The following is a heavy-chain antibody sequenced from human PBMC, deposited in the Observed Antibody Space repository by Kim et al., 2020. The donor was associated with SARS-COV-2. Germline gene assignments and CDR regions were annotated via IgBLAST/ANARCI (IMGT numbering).Heavy chain of an antibody. J-gene: IGHJ6*02. Sequence: SETLSLTCAVYGGSFSGYYWSWIRQPPGKGLEWIGEINHSGSTNYNPSLKSRVTISVDTSKNQFSLKLSSVTAADTAVYYCASETDSPYYYDSSGYYSGGMDVWGQGTTVTVSS. V-gene: IGHV4-34*01. CDR1: GGSFSGYY. CDR3: ASETDSPYYYDSSGYYSGGMDV. D-gene: IGHD3-22*01. CDR2: INHSGST.